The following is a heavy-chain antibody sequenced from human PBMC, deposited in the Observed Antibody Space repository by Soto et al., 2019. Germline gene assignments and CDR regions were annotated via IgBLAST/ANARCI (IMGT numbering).Heavy chain of an antibody. CDR2: IYYSGNT. J-gene: IGHJ5*01. D-gene: IGHD5-18*01. CDR1: GDSVTSGNYY. CDR3: ARIPADTSRIYRFDP. V-gene: IGHV4-61*01. Sequence: DTLSLTCTVSGDSVTSGNYYWSWIRQPPGKGLEWIGYIYYSGNTNYSPSLKSRATMSLERSNNQFSLNLSSVTAEATAVYYCARIPADTSRIYRFDPWGQGILVTGSS.